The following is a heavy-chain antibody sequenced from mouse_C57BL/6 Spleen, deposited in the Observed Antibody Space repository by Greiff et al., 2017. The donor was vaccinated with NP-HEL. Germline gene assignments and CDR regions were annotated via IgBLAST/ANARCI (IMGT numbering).Heavy chain of an antibody. V-gene: IGHV5-4*01. D-gene: IGHD1-1*01. CDR3: ARDGYGSSYVGYFDV. Sequence: EVQGVESGGGLVKPGGSLKLSCAASGFTFSSYAMSWVRQTPEKRLEWVATISDGGSYTYYPDNVKGRFPISRDNAKNNLYLQMSHLKSEDTAMYYCARDGYGSSYVGYFDVWGTGTTVTVSS. CDR2: ISDGGSYT. CDR1: GFTFSSYA. J-gene: IGHJ1*03.